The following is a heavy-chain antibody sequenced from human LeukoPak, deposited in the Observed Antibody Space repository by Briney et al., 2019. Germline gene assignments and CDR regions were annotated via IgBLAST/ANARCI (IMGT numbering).Heavy chain of an antibody. CDR2: INHSGST. CDR3: ASPGRYYYDSSGYYGFDY. V-gene: IGHV4-34*01. Sequence: GSLRLSCAASGFTFSSYSMNWVRQPPGKGLEWIGEINHSGSTNYNPSLKSRVTISVDTSKNQFSLKLSSVTAADTAVYYCASPGRYYYDSSGYYGFDYWGQGTLVTVSS. J-gene: IGHJ4*02. CDR1: GFTFSSYS. D-gene: IGHD3-22*01.